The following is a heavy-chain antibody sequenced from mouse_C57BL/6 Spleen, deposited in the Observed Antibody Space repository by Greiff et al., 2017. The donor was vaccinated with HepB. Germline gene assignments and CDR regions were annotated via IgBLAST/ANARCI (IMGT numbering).Heavy chain of an antibody. J-gene: IGHJ1*03. CDR2: ISNLAYSI. CDR1: GFTFSDYG. D-gene: IGHD1-1*01. Sequence: EVMLVESGGGLVQPGGSLKLSCAASGFTFSDYGMAWVRQAPRKGPEWVAFISNLAYSIYYADTVTGRFTISRENAKNTLYLEMSSLRSEDTAMYYSARHGGSSYDWYFDVWGTGTTVTVSS. CDR3: ARHGGSSYDWYFDV. V-gene: IGHV5-15*01.